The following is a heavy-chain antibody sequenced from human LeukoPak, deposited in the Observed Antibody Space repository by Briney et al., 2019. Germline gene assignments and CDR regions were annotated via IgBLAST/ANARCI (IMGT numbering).Heavy chain of an antibody. V-gene: IGHV3-30*14. CDR1: GFTFSSYA. CDR2: ISYDGSNK. CDR3: ARGYRFTI. D-gene: IGHD3-3*01. Sequence: PGGSLRLSCAASGFTFSSYAMHWVRQAPGKGLEWVAVISYDGSNKYYADSVKGRFTISRDNSKNTLYLQMNSLRAEDTAVYYCARGYRFTIWGQGTLVTVSS. J-gene: IGHJ4*02.